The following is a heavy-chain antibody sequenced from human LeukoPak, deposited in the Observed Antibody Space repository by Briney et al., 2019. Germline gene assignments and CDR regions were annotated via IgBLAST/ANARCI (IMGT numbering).Heavy chain of an antibody. CDR2: IYYSGST. J-gene: IGHJ6*04. D-gene: IGHD2-15*01. CDR1: GGSISSSSYY. V-gene: IGHV4-39*01. CDR3: ARRILMDV. Sequence: RPSETLSLTCTVSGGSISSSSYYWGWIRQPPGKGLEWIGSIYYSGSTYYNPSLKSRVTISVDTSKNQFSLKLSSVTAADTAVYYCARRILMDVWGKGTTVTVSS.